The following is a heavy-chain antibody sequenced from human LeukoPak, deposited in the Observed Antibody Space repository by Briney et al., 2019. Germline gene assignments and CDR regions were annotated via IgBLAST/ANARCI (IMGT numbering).Heavy chain of an antibody. CDR1: GGPISGYY. J-gene: IGHJ6*02. CDR2: IHYSGRA. Sequence: WETLSLTCSVSGGPISGYYWTWVRQPPGKGLEWIGQIHYSGRADYNPSLKSRITMSVDTSRNQISLKLSSVTAADTAIYYCVRFGVNYDMDVWGQGTTVTVFS. V-gene: IGHV4-59*01. CDR3: VRFGVNYDMDV. D-gene: IGHD3-16*01.